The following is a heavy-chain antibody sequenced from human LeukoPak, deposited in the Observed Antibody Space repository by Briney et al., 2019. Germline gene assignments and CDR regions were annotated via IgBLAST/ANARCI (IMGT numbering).Heavy chain of an antibody. Sequence: ASVKVSCKASGYTFTGYYMHWVRQAPGQGLEWMGWINPNSGGTNYAQKFQGRVTMTRDTSISTAYMELSRLTSDDTAVYYCAGLTTANNWFDPWGQPTLVTVSS. D-gene: IGHD1-1*01. CDR3: AGLTTANNWFDP. J-gene: IGHJ5*02. CDR2: INPNSGGT. V-gene: IGHV1-2*02. CDR1: GYTFTGYY.